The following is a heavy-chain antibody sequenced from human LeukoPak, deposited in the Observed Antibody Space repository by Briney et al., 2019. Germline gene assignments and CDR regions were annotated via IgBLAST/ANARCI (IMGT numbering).Heavy chain of an antibody. CDR1: GFTFDDYA. V-gene: IGHV3-9*01. D-gene: IGHD6-13*01. Sequence: GGSLRLSCAASGFTFDDYAMHWVRQAPGKGLEWVSGISWNSGGIAYADSVKGRITISRDNAKNALYLQMNSLRADDTALYYCAKGRDSSNWYPLDYWGQGTLVTVSS. J-gene: IGHJ4*02. CDR3: AKGRDSSNWYPLDY. CDR2: ISWNSGGI.